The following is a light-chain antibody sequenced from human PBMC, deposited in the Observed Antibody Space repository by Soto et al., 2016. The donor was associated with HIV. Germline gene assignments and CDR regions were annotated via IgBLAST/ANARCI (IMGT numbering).Light chain of an antibody. CDR2: KAS. CDR3: QQYNSYPWT. CDR1: QSINKW. V-gene: IGKV1-5*03. Sequence: DIRMTQSPSTLSASLGDRVTITCRASQSINKWLAWYQQKPGKAPNLLIYKASTSQSGVPSTFSGSGSGTEFTLIISSLQPDDFATYYCQQYNSYPWTFGPRDQRWK. J-gene: IGKJ1*01.